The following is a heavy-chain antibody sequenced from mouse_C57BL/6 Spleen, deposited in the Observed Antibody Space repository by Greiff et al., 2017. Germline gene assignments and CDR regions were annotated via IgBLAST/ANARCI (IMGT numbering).Heavy chain of an antibody. J-gene: IGHJ3*01. V-gene: IGHV1-80*01. D-gene: IGHD1-1*01. CDR2: IYPGDGDT. CDR3: ARDYGSSYKAG. Sequence: QVHLKQPGAELVKPGASVKISCKASGYAFSSYWMNWVKQRPGQGLEWIGQIYPGDGDTNYNRKFKGKATLTEDKSSSTAYMQLSSLTSEVSAVSFCARDYGSSYKAGRGKRTLVTVSA. CDR1: GYAFSSYW.